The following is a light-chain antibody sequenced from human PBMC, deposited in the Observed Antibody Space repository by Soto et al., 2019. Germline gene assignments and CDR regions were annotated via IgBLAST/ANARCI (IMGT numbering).Light chain of an antibody. CDR1: QSISSW. J-gene: IGKJ2*01. CDR2: KAS. V-gene: IGKV1-5*03. CDR3: QQCSSELYT. Sequence: DIQMTQSPSTLSASVGARVTITCRARQSISSWLAWYPQKPGKAPKLLIYKASSLASGVPSTFSGSGSGTEFTLTISSRQPDDVATYYCQQCSSELYTCGQGTKLEIK.